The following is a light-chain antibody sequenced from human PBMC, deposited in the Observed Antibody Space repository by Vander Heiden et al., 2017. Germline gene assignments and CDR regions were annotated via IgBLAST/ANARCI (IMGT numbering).Light chain of an antibody. Sequence: DIQLTQSPSFLSASVGARVTITCRASQGISSFLAWYQQKPGKAPKLLIYAASTLQSGVPSRFSGSGSGTEFTLTISSLQPEDFATYYCQQVNSYPLTFGGGTKVEI. CDR2: AAS. CDR1: QGISSF. V-gene: IGKV1-9*01. CDR3: QQVNSYPLT. J-gene: IGKJ4*01.